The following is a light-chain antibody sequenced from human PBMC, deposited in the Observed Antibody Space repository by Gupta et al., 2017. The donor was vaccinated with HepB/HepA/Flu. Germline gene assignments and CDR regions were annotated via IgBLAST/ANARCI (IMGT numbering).Light chain of an antibody. V-gene: IGLV2-14*03. Sequence: QSALTQPASVSGSPGQSITISCTGSSSDVGGFNSVSWYQQYPGRAPKLLIYDVSNRPSGVSYRFSGSKSGNTASLTISGLQAEDDADYYCSSFRTGSTLVVFGGGTKVTAL. J-gene: IGLJ2*01. CDR2: DVS. CDR1: SSDVGGFNS. CDR3: SSFRTGSTLVV.